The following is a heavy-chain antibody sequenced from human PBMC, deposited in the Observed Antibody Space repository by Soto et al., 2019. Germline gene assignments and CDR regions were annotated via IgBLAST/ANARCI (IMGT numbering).Heavy chain of an antibody. Sequence: PWGSLRLSCAASGFTFSSYGMYWCRQAPGKGLEWVAVISYDGSNKYYADSVKGRFTISRDNSKNTLYLQMNSLRAEDTAVYYCAKSSGDGGQYFDYWGQGTLVTVSS. CDR1: GFTFSSYG. V-gene: IGHV3-30*18. CDR3: AKSSGDGGQYFDY. J-gene: IGHJ4*02. CDR2: ISYDGSNK. D-gene: IGHD2-15*01.